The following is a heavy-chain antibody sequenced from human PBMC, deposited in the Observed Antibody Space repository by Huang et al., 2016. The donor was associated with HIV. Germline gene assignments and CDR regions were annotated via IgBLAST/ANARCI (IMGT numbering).Heavy chain of an antibody. CDR2: ISKDGGNP. D-gene: IGHD6-25*01. J-gene: IGHJ4*02. CDR3: ARDLQGRRPLNYFDH. Sequence: QVQLVESGGGVVQPERSLRLSCAASGFTFSNHAMHWVRQAPGKALEWVEVISKDGGNPDYTDSVKARFTISRDNSNNILYLEMKSLKADDTAVYYCARDLQGRRPLNYFDHWGQGALVIVS. V-gene: IGHV3-30-3*01. CDR1: GFTFSNHA.